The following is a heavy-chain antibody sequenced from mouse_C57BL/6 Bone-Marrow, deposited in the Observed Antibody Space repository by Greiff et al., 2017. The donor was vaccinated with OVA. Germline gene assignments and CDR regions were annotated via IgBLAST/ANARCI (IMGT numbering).Heavy chain of an antibody. Sequence: EVKLMESGGGLVQPGESLKLSCESNEYEFPSHDMSWVRKTPEKRLELVAAINSDGGSTYYPDTMERRFIISRDNTRKTLYLQMSSLRSEDTALYYCARHNYGSSYGWYFDVWGTGTTVTVSS. J-gene: IGHJ1*03. V-gene: IGHV5-2*01. CDR3: ARHNYGSSYGWYFDV. CDR2: INSDGGST. D-gene: IGHD1-1*01. CDR1: EYEFPSHD.